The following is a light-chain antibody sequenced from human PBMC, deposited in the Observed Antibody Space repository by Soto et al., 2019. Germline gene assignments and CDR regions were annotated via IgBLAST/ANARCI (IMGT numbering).Light chain of an antibody. J-gene: IGLJ2*01. CDR2: QDS. Sequence: SYELTQPPSVSVSPGQTASITCSRDKLGDKYACWYQQKPGQSPVLVIYQDSKRPSGIPERFSGSNSGNTATLTISGTQAMDESDDYCQAWDSSTAGVFGGGTQLTVL. V-gene: IGLV3-1*01. CDR3: QAWDSSTAGV. CDR1: KLGDKY.